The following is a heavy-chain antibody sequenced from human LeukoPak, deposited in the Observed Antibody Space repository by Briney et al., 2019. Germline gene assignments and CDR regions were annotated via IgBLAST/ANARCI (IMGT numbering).Heavy chain of an antibody. CDR3: ARVNYGDYARDY. J-gene: IGHJ4*02. CDR2: INHSGST. V-gene: IGHV4-34*01. D-gene: IGHD4-17*01. Sequence: SETLSLTCAVYGGSFSGYYWSWIRQPPGKGLEWIGEINHSGSTNYNPSLKSRVAISVDTSKNQFSLKLSSVTAADTAVYYCARVNYGDYARDYWGQGTPVTVSS. CDR1: GGSFSGYY.